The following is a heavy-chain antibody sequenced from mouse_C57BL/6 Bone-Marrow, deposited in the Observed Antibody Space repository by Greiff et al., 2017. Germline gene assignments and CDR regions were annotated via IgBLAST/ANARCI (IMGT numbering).Heavy chain of an antibody. J-gene: IGHJ2*01. Sequence: QVQLQQPGAELVRPGTSVKLSCKASGYTFTSYWMHWVKQRPGQGLEWIGVIDPSDSYTNYNQKFKGKATLTVATSSSTAYMQLSSLTSEDSAVYYCAIYYGNPYFDYWGQGTTLTVSS. CDR3: AIYYGNPYFDY. V-gene: IGHV1-59*01. D-gene: IGHD2-1*01. CDR1: GYTFTSYW. CDR2: IDPSDSYT.